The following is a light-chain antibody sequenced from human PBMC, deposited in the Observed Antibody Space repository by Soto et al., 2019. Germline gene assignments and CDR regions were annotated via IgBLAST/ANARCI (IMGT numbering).Light chain of an antibody. Sequence: QPVLNQPPSASGTPGQRGTISCSGSSSNIGINAVNWYQQLPGTAPKLVIYDNNQRPSGVPDRFSGSKAGISASLDISGLLSEDEADYSCAAWDDTLNGLVFGIGTNLTVL. V-gene: IGLV1-44*01. CDR1: SSNIGINA. J-gene: IGLJ1*01. CDR3: AAWDDTLNGLV. CDR2: DNN.